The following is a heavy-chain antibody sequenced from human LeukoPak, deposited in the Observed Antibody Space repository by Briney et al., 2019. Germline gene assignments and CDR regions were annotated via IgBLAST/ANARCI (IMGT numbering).Heavy chain of an antibody. CDR1: GGTFSSYA. CDR2: IVPIFGTA. Sequence: SVKVSCKASGGTFSSYAISWVRQAPGQGLEWMGGIVPIFGTANYAQKFQGRVTITADESTSTAYMELSSLRSEDTAVYYCARGRLRGYSYGDYWGQGTLVTVSS. D-gene: IGHD5-18*01. V-gene: IGHV1-69*13. J-gene: IGHJ4*02. CDR3: ARGRLRGYSYGDY.